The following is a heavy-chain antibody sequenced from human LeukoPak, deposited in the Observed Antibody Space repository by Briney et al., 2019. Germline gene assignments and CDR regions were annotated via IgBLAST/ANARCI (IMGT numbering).Heavy chain of an antibody. J-gene: IGHJ6*03. CDR1: GYTFTGYY. Sequence: ASVKVSCKASGYTFTGYYMHWVRQAPGQGLEWMGWINPNSGGTNYAQKFQGRVTMTRDTSISTAYMELSSLRSEDTAVYYCARAHYYYYYMDVWGKGTTVTVSS. CDR2: INPNSGGT. V-gene: IGHV1-2*02. CDR3: ARAHYYYYYMDV.